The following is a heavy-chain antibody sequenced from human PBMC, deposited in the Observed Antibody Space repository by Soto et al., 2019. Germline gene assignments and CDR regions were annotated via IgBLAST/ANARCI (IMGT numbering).Heavy chain of an antibody. CDR3: ARVSYSGYFDY. CDR2: ISYDGSNK. V-gene: IGHV3-30-3*01. J-gene: IGHJ4*02. CDR1: GFTFSSYA. D-gene: IGHD2-21*01. Sequence: QVQLVESGGGVVQPGRSLRLSCAASGFTFSSYAMHLVRQAPGKGLEWVAVISYDGSNKYYADSVKGRFTISRDNSKNTLYLQMNSLRAEDTAVYYCARVSYSGYFDYWGQGTLVTVSS.